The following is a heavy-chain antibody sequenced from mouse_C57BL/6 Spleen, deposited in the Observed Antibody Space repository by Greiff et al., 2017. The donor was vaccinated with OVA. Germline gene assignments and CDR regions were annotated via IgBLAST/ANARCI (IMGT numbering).Heavy chain of an antibody. Sequence: QVQLQQPGAELVRPGTSVKLSCKASGYTFTSYWMHWVKQRPGQGLEWIGVIDPSDSYTNYNQKFKGKATLTVDTSSSTAYMQLSRLTSEDSAVSYCARNYGSSGDYWGQGTTLTVSS. D-gene: IGHD1-1*01. CDR2: IDPSDSYT. CDR1: GYTFTSYW. CDR3: ARNYGSSGDY. J-gene: IGHJ2*01. V-gene: IGHV1-59*01.